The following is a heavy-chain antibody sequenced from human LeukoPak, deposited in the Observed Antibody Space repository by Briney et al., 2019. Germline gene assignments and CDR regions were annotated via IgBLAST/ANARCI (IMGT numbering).Heavy chain of an antibody. CDR2: IIPIFGIA. Sequence: SVKVSCKASGGTFSSYAISWVRQAPGQGLEWMGRIIPIFGIANYAQKFQGRVTITADKSTSTAYMELSSLRSEDTAVYYCARVNGGKLKAFDIWGQGTMVTVSS. CDR1: GGTFSSYA. D-gene: IGHD4-23*01. CDR3: ARVNGGKLKAFDI. V-gene: IGHV1-69*04. J-gene: IGHJ3*02.